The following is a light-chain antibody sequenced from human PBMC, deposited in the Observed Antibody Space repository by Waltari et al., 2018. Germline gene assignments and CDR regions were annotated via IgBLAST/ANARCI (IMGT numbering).Light chain of an antibody. CDR2: EVT. Sequence: QSALTQPPSASGSPGQSVTIPCTGTSSDVGASNYVSWYQQFPGKAPKLIISEVTKRPSGVPDRFSGSKSGNTASLTVSGLQPEDEADYYCSSHAGTNHHFLFGPGTKVIVL. CDR1: SSDVGASNY. V-gene: IGLV2-8*01. CDR3: SSHAGTNHHFL. J-gene: IGLJ1*01.